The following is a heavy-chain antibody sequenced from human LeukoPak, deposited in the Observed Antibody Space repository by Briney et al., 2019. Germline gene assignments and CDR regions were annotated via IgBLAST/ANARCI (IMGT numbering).Heavy chain of an antibody. CDR1: GFTFSSYE. Sequence: PGGSLRLSCAASGFTFSSYEMNWVRQAPGKGLEWISYISSSSGSTIYYADSVKGRFTISRDNAKNSLYLQMNSLRAEDTAVYYCARVLGFSYGSDYWGQGTLVTVSS. D-gene: IGHD5-18*01. CDR3: ARVLGFSYGSDY. V-gene: IGHV3-48*03. CDR2: ISSSSGSTI. J-gene: IGHJ4*02.